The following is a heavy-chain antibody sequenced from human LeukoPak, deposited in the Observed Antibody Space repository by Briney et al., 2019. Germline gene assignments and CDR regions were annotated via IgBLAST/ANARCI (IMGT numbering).Heavy chain of an antibody. CDR1: GFTFSSYS. V-gene: IGHV3-48*02. D-gene: IGHD3-10*01. CDR3: ARALGTYYASGSYYYFDY. Sequence: GGSLRLSCAASGFTFSSYSMNWVRQAPGKGLEWVSHITSSSNVIYYADSVKGRFTISRDNAQNSLFLQMNSLRDEDTAVYYCARALGTYYASGSYYYFDYWGQGTPVNVAS. CDR2: ITSSSNVI. J-gene: IGHJ4*02.